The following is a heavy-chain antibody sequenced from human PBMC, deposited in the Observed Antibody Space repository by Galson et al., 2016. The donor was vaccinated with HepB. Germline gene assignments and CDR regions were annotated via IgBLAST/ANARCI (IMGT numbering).Heavy chain of an antibody. D-gene: IGHD3-22*01. CDR1: GFSLSTNGVG. V-gene: IGHV2-5*02. Sequence: PALVKPTQTLTLTCTFSGFSLSTNGVGVGWIRQPPGKALEWLALIYWDDDTRYSPSLKSRLTNTKDTSKNQVVLTMTNMDPVDTATYYCAHGIYDSSAISYIFDPWGQGTLVTVSS. CDR2: IYWDDDT. J-gene: IGHJ5*02. CDR3: AHGIYDSSAISYIFDP.